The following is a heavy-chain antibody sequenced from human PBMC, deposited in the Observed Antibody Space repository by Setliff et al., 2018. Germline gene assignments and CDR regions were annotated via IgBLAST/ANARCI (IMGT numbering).Heavy chain of an antibody. J-gene: IGHJ1*01. CDR2: IDHSGRT. Sequence: PSETLSLTCAVYGGSLSGYYWTWIRQPPGKGLEWIGEIDHSGRTNYNPPLRSRVTISVDMSKNQFSMKLTSVTAADTAVYYCARVDFTMIQGVLGLWGQGTLVTVSS. CDR1: GGSLSGYY. CDR3: ARVDFTMIQGVLGL. V-gene: IGHV4-34*01. D-gene: IGHD3-10*01.